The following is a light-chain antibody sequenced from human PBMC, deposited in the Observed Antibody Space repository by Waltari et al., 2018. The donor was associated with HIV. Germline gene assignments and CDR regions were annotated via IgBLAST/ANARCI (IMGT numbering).Light chain of an antibody. CDR3: QQFNTYPLT. J-gene: IGKJ4*01. CDR2: DAS. Sequence: AIQLTQSPSPLSASVRDRVTITCRASQGIRSALAWYQQKPGKAPNLLIYDASTLESGVPSRFRGNGSGTDFTLTISSLQPEDFATYYCQQFNTYPLTFGGGTKVEIK. V-gene: IGKV1-13*02. CDR1: QGIRSA.